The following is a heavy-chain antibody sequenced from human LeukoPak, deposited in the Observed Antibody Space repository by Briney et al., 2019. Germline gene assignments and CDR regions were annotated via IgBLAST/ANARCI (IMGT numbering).Heavy chain of an antibody. CDR1: GYTFTDYG. CDR2: IGASNTNT. J-gene: IGHJ6*02. V-gene: IGHV1-18*01. Sequence: GASVKVSCKASGYTFTDYGISWVRQAPGQGLEWMGWIGASNTNTDYPQNLQGRVTVTSDTSTSTAYMELRSLRSDDTAVYYCARESLAGVKYYYGMDVWGQGTTVTVSS. CDR3: ARESLAGVKYYYGMDV. D-gene: IGHD2-8*01.